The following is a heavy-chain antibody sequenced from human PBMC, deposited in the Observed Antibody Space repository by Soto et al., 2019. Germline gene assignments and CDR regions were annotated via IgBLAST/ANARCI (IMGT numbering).Heavy chain of an antibody. CDR1: GFTFSEYY. J-gene: IGHJ4*02. CDR3: ARGGQTYYFDD. CDR2: ISSTGSTT. V-gene: IGHV3-11*01. Sequence: QVQLVESGGGLVKPGGSLRLSCAASGFTFSEYYMSWIRQAPGKGLEWVSYISSTGSTTYYADSVRGRFTMSRDNAKRSLYLQVNSLRADDTAVYFCARGGQTYYFDDWGQGTLVTVSS.